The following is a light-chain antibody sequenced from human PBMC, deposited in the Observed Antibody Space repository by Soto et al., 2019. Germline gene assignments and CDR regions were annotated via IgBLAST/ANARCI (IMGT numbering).Light chain of an antibody. CDR2: RTS. CDR3: QQYNNWPPIT. CDR1: QSISSN. J-gene: IGKJ5*01. Sequence: EIVMTQSPATLSVSPWERATLSCRASQSISSNLAWYQQKPGQAPRLLMFRTSSRATGFPARFSGSGSGTEFTLSISSLQSEDSAVYYCQQYNNWPPITFGQGTRLEIK. V-gene: IGKV3-15*01.